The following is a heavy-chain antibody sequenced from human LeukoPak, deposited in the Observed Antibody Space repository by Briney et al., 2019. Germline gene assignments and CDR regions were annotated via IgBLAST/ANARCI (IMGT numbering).Heavy chain of an antibody. CDR1: GDSVSSNTAA. V-gene: IGHV6-1*01. J-gene: IGHJ4*02. CDR3: VRDVGFDFDY. D-gene: IGHD3-10*01. Sequence: SGPGLVKPSQTLSLTCAISGDSVSSNTAAWNWIRQSPSRGLEWLGRTYYRSKWYNDYALSVKSRITINPDTSKNQFSLQLNSVPPEDTAMYCCVRDVGFDFDYWGQGTLVTVSS. CDR2: TYYRSKWYN.